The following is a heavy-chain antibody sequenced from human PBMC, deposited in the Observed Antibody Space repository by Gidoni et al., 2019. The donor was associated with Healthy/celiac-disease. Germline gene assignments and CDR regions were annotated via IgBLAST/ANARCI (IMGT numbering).Heavy chain of an antibody. J-gene: IGHJ4*02. CDR3: ANLAAAGTYFEY. V-gene: IGHV3-23*01. CDR2: ISGCCSST. CDR1: GFTFSCSA. D-gene: IGHD6-13*01. Sequence: EVQLLESGGGLVQTGGSLRLTCAASGFTFSCSAMSGVRRAPGKGREWVSAISGCCSSTSYADSVKGRFTIARDNAKNTLYLQMKSLRAGDTAVYYCANLAAAGTYFEYWGQGTLVTVSS.